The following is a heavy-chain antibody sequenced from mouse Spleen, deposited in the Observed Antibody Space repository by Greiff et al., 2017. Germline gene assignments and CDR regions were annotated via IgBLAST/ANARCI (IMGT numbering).Heavy chain of an antibody. CDR2: IDPSDSYT. V-gene: IGHV1-69*01. Sequence: VQLQQSGAELVMPGASVKLSCKASGYTFTSYWMHWVKQRPGQGLEWIGEIDPSDSYTNYNQKFKGKATLTVDKSSSTAYMQLSSLTSEDSAVYYCARGPRRYFDYWGQGTTLTVSS. J-gene: IGHJ2*01. CDR1: GYTFTSYW. CDR3: ARGPRRYFDY.